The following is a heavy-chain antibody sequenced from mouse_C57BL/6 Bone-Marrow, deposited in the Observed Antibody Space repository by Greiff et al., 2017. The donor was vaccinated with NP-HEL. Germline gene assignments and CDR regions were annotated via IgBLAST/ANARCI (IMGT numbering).Heavy chain of an antibody. Sequence: VQLKESGPGLVKPSQSLSLTCSVTGYSITSGYYWNWIRQFPGNKLEWMGYISYDGSNNYNPSLKNRISITRDTSKNQFFLKLNSVTTEDTATYYCARGAAQATSYWGQGTTLTVSS. V-gene: IGHV3-6*01. CDR2: ISYDGSN. CDR3: ARGAAQATSY. D-gene: IGHD3-2*02. CDR1: GYSITSGYY. J-gene: IGHJ2*01.